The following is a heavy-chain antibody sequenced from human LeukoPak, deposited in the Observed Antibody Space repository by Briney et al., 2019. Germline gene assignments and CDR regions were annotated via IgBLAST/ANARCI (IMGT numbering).Heavy chain of an antibody. CDR3: ARAWRNEYSYGWYYDY. CDR1: GFTFSSYG. D-gene: IGHD6-19*01. Sequence: GRSLRLSCAASGFTFSSYGMHWVRQAPGKGLEWVAVISYDGSNKYYADSVKGRFTISRDNSKNTLYLQMHSLRAEDTAVYYCARAWRNEYSYGWYYDYWGQGTLVTVSS. J-gene: IGHJ4*02. CDR2: ISYDGSNK. V-gene: IGHV3-30*03.